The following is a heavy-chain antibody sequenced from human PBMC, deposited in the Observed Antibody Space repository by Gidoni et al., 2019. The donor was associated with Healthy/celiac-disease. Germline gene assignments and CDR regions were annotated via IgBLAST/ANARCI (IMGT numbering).Heavy chain of an antibody. CDR3: ARRIVVVPAAEVDVNYYGMDV. V-gene: IGHV3-21*01. Sequence: EVQLVESGGGLVKPGVYLRLYCAASGFTFSSYSMNWVRQAPGKGLEWVSSISSSSSYIYYADSVKGRFTISRDNAKNSLYLQMNSLRAEDTAVYYCARRIVVVPAAEVDVNYYGMDVWGQGTTVTVSS. CDR2: ISSSSSYI. CDR1: GFTFSSYS. D-gene: IGHD2-2*01. J-gene: IGHJ6*02.